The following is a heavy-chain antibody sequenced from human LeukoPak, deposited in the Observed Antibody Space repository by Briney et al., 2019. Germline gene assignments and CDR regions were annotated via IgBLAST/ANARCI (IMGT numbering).Heavy chain of an antibody. D-gene: IGHD2-2*02. CDR2: INSDGSWT. Sequence: PGGSLRLSCAASGNYWMHWVRQAPGKGLVWVSHINSDGSWTSYADSVKGRFTISRDNSKNTLYLQMNSLRAEDTAVYYCARSQGYCSSTSCYKRMWFDPWGQGTLVTVSS. CDR3: ARSQGYCSSTSCYKRMWFDP. CDR1: GNYW. J-gene: IGHJ5*02. V-gene: IGHV3-74*01.